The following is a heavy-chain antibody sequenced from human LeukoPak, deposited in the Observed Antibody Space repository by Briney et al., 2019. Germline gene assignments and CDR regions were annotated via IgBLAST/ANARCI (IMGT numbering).Heavy chain of an antibody. Sequence: ASVKVSCKASGGTFNSYAISWVRQAPGQGLEWMGRIIPILGIANYAQKFQGRVTITADKSTSTAYMELSSLRSEDTAVYYCARLGSSSWPSYYFDYWGQGTLVTVSS. CDR3: ARLGSSSWPSYYFDY. D-gene: IGHD6-13*01. CDR1: GGTFNSYA. J-gene: IGHJ4*02. CDR2: IIPILGIA. V-gene: IGHV1-69*04.